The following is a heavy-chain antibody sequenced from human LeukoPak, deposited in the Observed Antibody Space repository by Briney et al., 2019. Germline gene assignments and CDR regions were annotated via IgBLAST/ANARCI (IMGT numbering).Heavy chain of an antibody. Sequence: ASVKVSCKASGYTFTSYDINRVRQATGQGLEWMGWMNPNSGNTGYAQKFQGRVTMTRNTSISTAYMELSSLRSEDTAVYYCASDLSYSSSWYAVDYWGRGTLVTVSS. J-gene: IGHJ4*02. CDR1: GYTFTSYD. CDR2: MNPNSGNT. V-gene: IGHV1-8*01. CDR3: ASDLSYSSSWYAVDY. D-gene: IGHD6-13*01.